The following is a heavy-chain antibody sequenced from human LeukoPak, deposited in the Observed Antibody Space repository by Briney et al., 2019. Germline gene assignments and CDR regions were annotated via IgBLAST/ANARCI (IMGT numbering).Heavy chain of an antibody. D-gene: IGHD5-12*01. Sequence: GGSLRLSCAASGFTFSSYAVSWVRQPPGKGLEWVSTITGSGGTTYYADSVKGRFTISRDNSKNTLSLQMHSLRAEDTATYYCAKDLVATGHYYYMDVWAKGTTVTVSS. CDR2: ITGSGGTT. CDR1: GFTFSSYA. CDR3: AKDLVATGHYYYMDV. J-gene: IGHJ6*03. V-gene: IGHV3-23*01.